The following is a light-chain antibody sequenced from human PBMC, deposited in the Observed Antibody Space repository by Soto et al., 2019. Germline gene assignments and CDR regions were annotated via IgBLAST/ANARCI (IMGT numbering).Light chain of an antibody. CDR1: QSVSSN. CDR3: QQYGSSGT. J-gene: IGKJ1*01. CDR2: GAS. V-gene: IGKV3-15*01. Sequence: EIVMTQSPATLSVSPGERATLSCRASQSVSSNLAWYQQKPGQAPRLLIYGASTRATGIPARFSGSGSGTEFTLTISSLKSEDFAVYYCQQYGSSGTLRQGTKVDIK.